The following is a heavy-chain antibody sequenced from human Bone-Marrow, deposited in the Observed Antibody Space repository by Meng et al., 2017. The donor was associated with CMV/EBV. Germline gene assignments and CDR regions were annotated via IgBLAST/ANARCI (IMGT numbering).Heavy chain of an antibody. D-gene: IGHD4-17*01. Sequence: SVKVSCKASGFTFTSSAVQWVRQARGQRLEWIGWIVVGSGNTNYAQKFQERVTITRDMSTSTAYMELSSLRSEDTAVYYCAAGSQTTVTTLGFDYWGHGTLVTVSS. J-gene: IGHJ4*01. CDR2: IVVGSGNT. V-gene: IGHV1-58*01. CDR3: AAGSQTTVTTLGFDY. CDR1: GFTFTSSA.